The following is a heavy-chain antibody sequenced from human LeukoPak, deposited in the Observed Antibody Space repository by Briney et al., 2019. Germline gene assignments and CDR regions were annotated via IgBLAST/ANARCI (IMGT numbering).Heavy chain of an antibody. CDR3: ARVLRFRAFDI. Sequence: SETLSLTCAVYGGSFSGYYWSWIRQPPGKGLEWIGSIYYSGSTYYNPSLKSRVTISVDTSKNQFSLKLSSVTAADTAVYYCARVLRFRAFDIWGQGTMVTVSS. V-gene: IGHV4-34*01. CDR2: IYYSGST. CDR1: GGSFSGYY. J-gene: IGHJ3*02. D-gene: IGHD3-3*01.